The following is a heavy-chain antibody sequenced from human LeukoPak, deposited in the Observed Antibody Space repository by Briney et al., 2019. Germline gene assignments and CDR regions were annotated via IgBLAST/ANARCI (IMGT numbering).Heavy chain of an antibody. V-gene: IGHV4-59*07. Sequence: SDTLSITCTVSGGSISSLYWSWIRQPPGTGLEWIVYIYYSGSTNYNPSLKSRVTISVDTSKNQFSLKLSSVTAADTAVYYCAKADTAMVYFDYWGQGTLVTVSS. D-gene: IGHD5-18*01. J-gene: IGHJ4*02. CDR1: GGSISSLY. CDR3: AKADTAMVYFDY. CDR2: IYYSGST.